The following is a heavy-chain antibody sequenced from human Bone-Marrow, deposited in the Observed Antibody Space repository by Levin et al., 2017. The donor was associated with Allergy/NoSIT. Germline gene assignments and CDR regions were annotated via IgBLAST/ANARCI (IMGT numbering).Heavy chain of an antibody. CDR3: ARVWPAAGYWYLDL. CDR1: GFTFSSYY. D-gene: IGHD6-13*01. Sequence: GESLKISCAASGFTFSSYYMHWVRQAPGKGLVWVSRITSDGSGTGYADSVKGRFTISRDNAKNTRYLQMNSLRAEDTAVYYCARVWPAAGYWYLDLWGRGTVVTVSS. CDR2: ITSDGSGT. V-gene: IGHV3-74*01. J-gene: IGHJ2*01.